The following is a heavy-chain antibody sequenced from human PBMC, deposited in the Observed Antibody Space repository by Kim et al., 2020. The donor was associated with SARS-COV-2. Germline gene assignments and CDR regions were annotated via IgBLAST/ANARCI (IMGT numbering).Heavy chain of an antibody. CDR3: ARGYYDFWSGYATFVY. Sequence: KIQGRVTITRDTSASTAYMELSSLRSEDTAVYYCARGYYDFWSGYATFVYWGQGTLVTVSS. V-gene: IGHV1-3*01. J-gene: IGHJ4*02. D-gene: IGHD3-3*01.